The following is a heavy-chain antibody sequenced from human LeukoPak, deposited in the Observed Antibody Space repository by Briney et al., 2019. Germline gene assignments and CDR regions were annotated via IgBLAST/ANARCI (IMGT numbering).Heavy chain of an antibody. CDR2: IYYTGST. CDR3: ARQLIAAAACYWFDP. V-gene: IGHV4-39*01. CDR1: GGSINSSSYY. D-gene: IGHD6-13*01. Sequence: PSETLSLTCTVSGGSINSSSYYWGWIRQPPGKGLEWIGSIYYTGSTYYNPSLKSRVTMSVDTSKNQFSLKLSSVTAADTAVYYCARQLIAAAACYWFDPWGQETLVTVSS. J-gene: IGHJ5*02.